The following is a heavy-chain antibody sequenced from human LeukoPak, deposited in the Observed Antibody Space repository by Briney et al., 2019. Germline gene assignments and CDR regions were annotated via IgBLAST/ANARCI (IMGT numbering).Heavy chain of an antibody. CDR2: INSDGSST. CDR1: GFTFSSYW. CDR3: ARDSLCSSTSCYTNWFDP. Sequence: GGFLRLSCAASGFTFSSYWMHWVRQAPGKGLVWVSRINSDGSSTSYADSVKGRFTISRDNAKNTLYLQMNSLRAEDTAVYYCARDSLCSSTSCYTNWFDPWGQGTLVTVSS. D-gene: IGHD2-2*02. V-gene: IGHV3-74*01. J-gene: IGHJ5*02.